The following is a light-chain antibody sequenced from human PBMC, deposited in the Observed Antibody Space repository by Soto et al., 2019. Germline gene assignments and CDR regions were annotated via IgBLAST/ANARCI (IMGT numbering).Light chain of an antibody. CDR2: GAS. CDR3: QKYGSSPPIT. Sequence: EIVLTQSPGTLSLSPGERATLSCRASQSVSSSYLAWYQQKPGQAPRLLIYGASSRATGIPDRFSGSGSGTDFTLTISRLEPEDFAMYFCQKYGSSPPITLGQGTRLEIK. V-gene: IGKV3-20*01. J-gene: IGKJ5*01. CDR1: QSVSSSY.